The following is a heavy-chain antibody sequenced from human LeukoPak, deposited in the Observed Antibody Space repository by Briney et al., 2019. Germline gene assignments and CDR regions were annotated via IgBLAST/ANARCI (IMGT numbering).Heavy chain of an antibody. CDR3: ASGKQWLAFDF. CDR2: FYNSGST. V-gene: IGHV4-4*09. J-gene: IGHJ4*02. CDR1: GGSVNSHH. D-gene: IGHD6-19*01. Sequence: SETLSLTCTVSGGSVNSHHWSWTRQPPGKGMEWIGTFYNSGSTAYNPSLKSRVTISVDTSKHQFSLNLSSVTAADTAVYYCASGKQWLAFDFWGQGFLVTVSS.